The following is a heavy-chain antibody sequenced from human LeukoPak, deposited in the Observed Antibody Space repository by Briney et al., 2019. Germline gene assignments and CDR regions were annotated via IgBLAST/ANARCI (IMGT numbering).Heavy chain of an antibody. CDR3: ARASSGSYSGPIYYSYYMDV. V-gene: IGHV4-30-4*08. CDR1: GGSVGSGDYY. CDR2: IYHSGST. D-gene: IGHD1-26*01. J-gene: IGHJ6*03. Sequence: SQTLSLTCTVSGGSVGSGDYYWSWIRQPPWKGLEGIGCIYHSGSTYYNPSLKSRVTISLDTPKNQFSLKLSSVTAADTAVYYCARASSGSYSGPIYYSYYMDVWGKGTTVTVSS.